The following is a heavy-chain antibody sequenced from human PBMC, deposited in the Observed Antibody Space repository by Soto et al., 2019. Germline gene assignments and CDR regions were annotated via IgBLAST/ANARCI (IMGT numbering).Heavy chain of an antibody. Sequence: QVQLVQSGAEVKKPGASVKVSCKASGYTFTSYGISWVRQAPGQGLEWMGWISAYNGNTNYAQKLQGRVTMTTETTTSTAYMELSRLRSDATAVYYCARDASSGYYHHFDSWGQGTLVTVSS. CDR2: ISAYNGNT. J-gene: IGHJ4*02. V-gene: IGHV1-18*01. CDR3: ARDASSGYYHHFDS. CDR1: GYTFTSYG. D-gene: IGHD3-22*01.